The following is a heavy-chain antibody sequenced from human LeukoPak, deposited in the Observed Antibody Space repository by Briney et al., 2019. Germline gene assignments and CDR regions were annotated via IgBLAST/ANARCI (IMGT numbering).Heavy chain of an antibody. CDR2: IYYSGTT. Sequence: KPSETLYLTCTVSGGSISSGRYYWSWIRQPPGKGLEWIGYIYYSGTTYHNPSLKSRLTISVDTSKNQFSLKLSSVTAADTAVYYCARRGTYDIDAFDIWGQGTMVTVSS. J-gene: IGHJ3*02. V-gene: IGHV4-30-4*01. D-gene: IGHD3-9*01. CDR1: GGSISSGRYY. CDR3: ARRGTYDIDAFDI.